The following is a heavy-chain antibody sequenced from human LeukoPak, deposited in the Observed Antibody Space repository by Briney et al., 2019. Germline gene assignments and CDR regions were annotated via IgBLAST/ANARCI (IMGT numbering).Heavy chain of an antibody. Sequence: SETLSLTCTVSGGSISSYYWSWIRQPPGKGLGWIGRGYTSGSTHYNPSLKSRVTISVDTSKNQFSLKLSSVTAADTAVYYCARETGITIFGVPTGNWFDPWGQGTLVTVSS. CDR1: GGSISSYY. D-gene: IGHD3-3*01. CDR3: ARETGITIFGVPTGNWFDP. J-gene: IGHJ5*02. V-gene: IGHV4-4*07. CDR2: GYTSGST.